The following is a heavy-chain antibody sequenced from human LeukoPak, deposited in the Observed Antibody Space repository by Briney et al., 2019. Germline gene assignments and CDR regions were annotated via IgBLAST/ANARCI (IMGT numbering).Heavy chain of an antibody. CDR2: ISSNGGST. V-gene: IGHV3-64*01. J-gene: IGHJ3*02. CDR1: GFTFSSYA. Sequence: PGGSLRLSCAASGFTFSSYAMHWVRQAPGKGLEYVSAISSNGGSTYYANSVKGRFTISRDNSKNTLYLQMGSLRAEDMAVYYCARALSITGTTRGYAFDIWGQGTMVTVSS. D-gene: IGHD1-7*01. CDR3: ARALSITGTTRGYAFDI.